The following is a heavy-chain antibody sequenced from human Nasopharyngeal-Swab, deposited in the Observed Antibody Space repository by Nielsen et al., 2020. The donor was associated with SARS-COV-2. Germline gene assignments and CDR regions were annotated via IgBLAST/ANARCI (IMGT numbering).Heavy chain of an antibody. CDR3: ATLGYCSSTSCYTDYYYMDV. D-gene: IGHD2-2*02. J-gene: IGHJ6*03. V-gene: IGHV1-8*01. Sequence: WVRQAPGQGLEWMGWMNPNSGNTGYAQKFQGRVTMARNTSISTAYMELSSLRSEGTAVYYCATLGYCSSTSCYTDYYYMDVWGKGTTVTVSS. CDR2: MNPNSGNT.